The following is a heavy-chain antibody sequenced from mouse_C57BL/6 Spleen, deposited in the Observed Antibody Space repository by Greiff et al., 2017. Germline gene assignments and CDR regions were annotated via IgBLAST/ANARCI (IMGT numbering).Heavy chain of an antibody. CDR1: GYTFTSYN. D-gene: IGHD2-1*01. CDR2: IYPGNGDT. V-gene: IGHV1-12*01. Sequence: QVQLQQSGAELVRPGASVKMSCKASGYTFTSYNMHWVKQTPRQGLEWIGAIYPGNGDTSYNQKFMGKATLTVDKSSSTAYMQLSSLTSEDSAVYFCASPPEPYGNYGFAYWGQGTLVTVSA. J-gene: IGHJ3*01. CDR3: ASPPEPYGNYGFAY.